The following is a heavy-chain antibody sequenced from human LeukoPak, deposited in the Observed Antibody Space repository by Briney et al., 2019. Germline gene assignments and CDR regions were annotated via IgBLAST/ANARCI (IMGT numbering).Heavy chain of an antibody. CDR2: IWYDGSNK. CDR1: GFTFSSYG. D-gene: IGHD6-19*01. V-gene: IGHV3-33*01. CDR3: ARDMTGYSSGWYGANWFDP. J-gene: IGHJ5*02. Sequence: GGSLRLSCAASGFTFSSYGMDWVRQALGKGLEWVAIIWYDGSNKNYADSVKGRFTISRDNSKNTLYLQMNSLRAEDTAVYYCARDMTGYSSGWYGANWFDPWGQGTLVTVSS.